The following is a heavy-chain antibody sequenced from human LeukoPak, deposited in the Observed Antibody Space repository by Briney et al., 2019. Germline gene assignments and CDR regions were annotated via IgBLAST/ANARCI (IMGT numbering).Heavy chain of an antibody. J-gene: IGHJ4*02. CDR2: INSDASDT. CDR3: ARICSSTDCLIPD. D-gene: IGHD2-2*01. V-gene: IGHV3-74*01. CDR1: GFTFSRHW. Sequence: GGSLRLSCAASGFTFSRHWMHWVRQAPGKGLVWISRINSDASDTNYADFVKGRFIISRDNAKNTVYLQINSLRDEDTAVYYCARICSSTDCLIPDWGQGTLVTVSS.